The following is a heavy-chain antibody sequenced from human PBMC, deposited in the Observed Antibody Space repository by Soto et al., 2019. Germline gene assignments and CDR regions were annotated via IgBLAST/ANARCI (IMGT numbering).Heavy chain of an antibody. Sequence: GGSLRLSCAASGFTFSSYAMHWVRQAPGKGLEWVAVISYDGSNKYYAESVKGRFTISRDNSKNTQYLQMNSLRAEDTAVYYCARGYYDFEPAYGMDVWGQGTTVTVSS. CDR2: ISYDGSNK. CDR1: GFTFSSYA. D-gene: IGHD3-3*01. CDR3: ARGYYDFEPAYGMDV. J-gene: IGHJ6*02. V-gene: IGHV3-30-3*01.